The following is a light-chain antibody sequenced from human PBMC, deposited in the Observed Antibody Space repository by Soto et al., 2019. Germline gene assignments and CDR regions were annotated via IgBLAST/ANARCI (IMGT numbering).Light chain of an antibody. V-gene: IGLV1-44*01. J-gene: IGLJ1*01. Sequence: ALTQPPSASGTPGQRVTISCSGSSSNIGSNTVNWYQQLPGTAPKLLIYNNNQRPSGVPDRISGSKSGTSASLAIGGLQSEDEADYYSAAWDDSLNGFYVFGTGTKVTVL. CDR1: SSNIGSNT. CDR2: NNN. CDR3: AAWDDSLNGFYV.